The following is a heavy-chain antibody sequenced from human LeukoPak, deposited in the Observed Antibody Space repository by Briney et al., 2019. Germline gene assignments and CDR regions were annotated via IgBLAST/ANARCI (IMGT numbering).Heavy chain of an antibody. D-gene: IGHD3-10*01. CDR3: ARGLPMVDY. V-gene: IGHV4-59*01. CDR2: IYYSGST. CDR1: GRSISSYY. J-gene: IGHJ4*02. Sequence: SETLSLTCTVSGRSISSYYWSWIRQPPGKGLEWIGYIYYSGSTNYNPSLKSRVTISVDTSKNQFSLKLSSVTAADTAVYYCARGLPMVDYWGQGTLVTVSS.